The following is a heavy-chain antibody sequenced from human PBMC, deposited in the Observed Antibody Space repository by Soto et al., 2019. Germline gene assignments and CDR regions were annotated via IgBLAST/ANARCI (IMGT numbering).Heavy chain of an antibody. D-gene: IGHD6-6*01. V-gene: IGHV3-9*01. CDR2: ISWNSGSI. Sequence: GGSLRLSCAASGFTFDDYAMHWVRQAPGKGLEWVSGISWNSGSIGYADSVKGRFTISRDNAKNSLYLQMNSLRAEDTALYYCAKDIKEDSSPYGMDVWGQGTTVTVSS. CDR1: GFTFDDYA. CDR3: AKDIKEDSSPYGMDV. J-gene: IGHJ6*02.